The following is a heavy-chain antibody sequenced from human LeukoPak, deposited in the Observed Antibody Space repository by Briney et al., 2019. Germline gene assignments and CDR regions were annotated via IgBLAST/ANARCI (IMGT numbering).Heavy chain of an antibody. CDR2: IWYDGSNK. J-gene: IGHJ4*02. CDR3: ARDRGTTYALDY. Sequence: GGSLRLSCAASGFTFSNYALHWVRQAPAEGLEWVAVIWYDGSNKYYADSVKGRFTISRDNSKNTLFLQMNSLRAEDTAVYYCARDRGTTYALDYWGQGTLVTVSS. V-gene: IGHV3-33*01. D-gene: IGHD1-14*01. CDR1: GFTFSNYA.